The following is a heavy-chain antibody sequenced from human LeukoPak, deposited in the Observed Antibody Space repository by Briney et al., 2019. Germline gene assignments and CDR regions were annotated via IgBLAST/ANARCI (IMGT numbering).Heavy chain of an antibody. Sequence: GESLRLSCAASGFPFTKYGMHWVRQAPGRGREWVAFIRDTGKNTYYADSVKGRFTISRDTSKNTLYLQMNSLRTEDTSVYYCAKDSGSGNVDYWGQGTLVTVSS. D-gene: IGHD5-12*01. CDR1: GFPFTKYG. CDR3: AKDSGSGNVDY. V-gene: IGHV3-30*02. J-gene: IGHJ4*02. CDR2: IRDTGKNT.